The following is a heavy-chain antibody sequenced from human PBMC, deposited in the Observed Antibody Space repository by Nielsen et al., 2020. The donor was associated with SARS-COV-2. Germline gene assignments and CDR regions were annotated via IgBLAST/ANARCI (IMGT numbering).Heavy chain of an antibody. J-gene: IGHJ5*02. CDR3: ARFGIAVAGMDSDGWFDP. D-gene: IGHD6-19*01. CDR1: GGSISSYY. V-gene: IGHV4-59*01. CDR2: IYYSGST. Sequence: SETLSLTCTVSGGSISSYYWGWIRQPPGKGLEWIGYIYYSGSTNYNPSLKSRVTISVDTSKNQFSLKLSSVTAADTAVYYCARFGIAVAGMDSDGWFDPWGQGTLVTVSS.